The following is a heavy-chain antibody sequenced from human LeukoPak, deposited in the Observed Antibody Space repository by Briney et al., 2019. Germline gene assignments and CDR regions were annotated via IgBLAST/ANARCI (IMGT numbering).Heavy chain of an antibody. D-gene: IGHD1-26*01. Sequence: SETLSLTCGGSGGSISGTNWWSSVRQPPGQGLAWIGEISLAGQTNFNPSLNGRVTMSLDKSSNTLYLHLTSVTAADTATYFCSRESGPFCPFGYWGQGTLVIVSS. CDR1: GGSISGTNW. CDR2: ISLAGQT. J-gene: IGHJ4*02. CDR3: SRESGPFCPFGY. V-gene: IGHV4/OR15-8*02.